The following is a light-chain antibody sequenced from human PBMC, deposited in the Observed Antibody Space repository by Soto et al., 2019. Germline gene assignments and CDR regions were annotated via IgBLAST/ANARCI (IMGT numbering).Light chain of an antibody. J-gene: IGLJ3*02. V-gene: IGLV2-11*01. CDR1: SSDVGGYNY. CDR2: DVS. Sequence: QSALTQPRSVSGSPEQSVTISCTGTSSDVGGYNYVSWYQQHPGKAPKLMICDVSKRPSGVPDRFSGSKSGNTASLTISGLQAEDEADYYCCSYAGTYTWVFGGGTKLTVL. CDR3: CSYAGTYTWV.